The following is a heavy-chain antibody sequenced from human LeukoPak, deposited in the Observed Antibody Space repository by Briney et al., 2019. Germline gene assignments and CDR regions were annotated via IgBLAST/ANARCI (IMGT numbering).Heavy chain of an antibody. CDR1: WFRFSWYY. CDR3: ARDYVYAFDY. J-gene: IGHJ4*02. V-gene: IGHV3-48*01. D-gene: IGHD2/OR15-2a*01. Sequence: GALRLSRSASWFRFSWYYLNLVRPGPGKGLEWVSYISGDGNAKHYTDSVKGRFTISRDNAKNALYLQMNSLRAEDTAVYFCARDYVYAFDYWGQGTLVTVSS. CDR2: ISGDGNAK.